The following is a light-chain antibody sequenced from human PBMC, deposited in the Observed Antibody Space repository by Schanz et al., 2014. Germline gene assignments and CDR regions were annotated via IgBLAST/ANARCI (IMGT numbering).Light chain of an antibody. Sequence: EIVMTQSSVTLSVSPGERATLSCRASQSVTANLAWYQQRPGQAPSLLIYGASTRATGVPARFSGSGSGTEFTLTISSLQSEDFAVYYCQQYNKWPLYTFGQGTKLEIK. V-gene: IGKV3-15*01. CDR1: QSVTAN. CDR3: QQYNKWPLYT. CDR2: GAS. J-gene: IGKJ2*01.